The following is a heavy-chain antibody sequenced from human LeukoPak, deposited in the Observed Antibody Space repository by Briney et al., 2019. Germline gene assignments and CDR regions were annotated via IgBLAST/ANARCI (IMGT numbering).Heavy chain of an antibody. D-gene: IGHD3-22*01. CDR1: GFTFTSSA. V-gene: IGHV1-2*04. J-gene: IGHJ4*02. CDR2: INPNNGGT. Sequence: ASVKVSCKASGFTFTSSAVQWVRQARGQRLEWVGWINPNNGGTNYAQKFQGWVTMTRDTSISTAYMDLSRLRSDDTAVYYCARSSTSSAYSGFDYWGQGTLVTVSS. CDR3: ARSSTSSAYSGFDY.